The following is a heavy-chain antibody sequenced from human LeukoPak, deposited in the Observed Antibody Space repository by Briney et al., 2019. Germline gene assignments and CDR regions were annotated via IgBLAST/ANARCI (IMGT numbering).Heavy chain of an antibody. V-gene: IGHV1-69*04. J-gene: IGHJ4*02. CDR1: GGTFSSYA. D-gene: IGHD3-22*01. Sequence: SVKVSCKASGGTFSSYAISWVRQAPGQGLEWMGRIIPILGIANYAQKFQGRVTITADKSTSTAYMELSSLRSEDTAVYYCARDPNYYDSSGYPFDYWGQGTLVTVSS. CDR3: ARDPNYYDSSGYPFDY. CDR2: IIPILGIA.